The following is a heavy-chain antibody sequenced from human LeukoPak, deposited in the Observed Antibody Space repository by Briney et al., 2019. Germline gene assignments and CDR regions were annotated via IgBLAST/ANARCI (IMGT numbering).Heavy chain of an antibody. V-gene: IGHV3-23*01. CDR3: AKVVSGFHFDC. D-gene: IGHD1-26*01. CDR2: ITGSGATT. Sequence: PGGSLRLSCAASGFTFSTFGMSWVRRAPGKGPEWVSGITGSGATTYYADSVKGRFTISRDNFQNTLYLQMNTLRAEDTAVYYCAKVVSGFHFDCWGQGTLVTVSS. J-gene: IGHJ4*02. CDR1: GFTFSTFG.